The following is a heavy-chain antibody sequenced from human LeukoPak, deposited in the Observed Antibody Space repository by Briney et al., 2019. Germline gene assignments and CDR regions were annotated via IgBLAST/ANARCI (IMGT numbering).Heavy chain of an antibody. CDR3: AGLLGYCSGTSCYRGFDY. CDR2: IYTSGST. D-gene: IGHD2-2*02. V-gene: IGHV4-61*02. CDR1: GGSISSGSYY. Sequence: SETLSLTCTVSGGSISSGSYYWSWIRQPAGKGLEWIGRIYTSGSTNYNPSLESRVTISVDTSKNQFSLKLSSVTASDTAVYYCAGLLGYCSGTSCYRGFDYWGQGTLVTVSS. J-gene: IGHJ4*02.